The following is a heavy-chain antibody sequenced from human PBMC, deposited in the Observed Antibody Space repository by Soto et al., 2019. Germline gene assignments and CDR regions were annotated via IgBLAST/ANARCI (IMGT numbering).Heavy chain of an antibody. CDR3: AKNQERELPRVIDF. CDR2: MSGSSSTT. J-gene: IGHJ4*02. Sequence: GGSLRLSCATSGLTFSNYAMSWVRQAPGGGLEWVSSMSGSSSTTYYADSVRGRFTISRDRSKNTLYLQMSSLRAEDTALYYCAKNQERELPRVIDFWGQGTLVTVPQ. CDR1: GLTFSNYA. D-gene: IGHD1-7*01. V-gene: IGHV3-23*01.